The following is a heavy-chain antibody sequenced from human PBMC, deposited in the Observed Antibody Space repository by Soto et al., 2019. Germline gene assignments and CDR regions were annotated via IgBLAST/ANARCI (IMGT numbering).Heavy chain of an antibody. CDR1: GGSISSYY. D-gene: IGHD6-13*01. CDR2: IYYSGGT. J-gene: IGHJ5*02. V-gene: IGHV4-59*01. CDR3: ARNARSSSWYINWFDP. Sequence: QVQLQESGPGLVKPSETLSLTCTVSGGSISSYYWSWIRQPPGKGLEWIGYIYYSGGTNYNPSLKSRVTISVDTSKNQFSLKLSSVTAADTAVYYCARNARSSSWYINWFDPWGQGTLVTVSS.